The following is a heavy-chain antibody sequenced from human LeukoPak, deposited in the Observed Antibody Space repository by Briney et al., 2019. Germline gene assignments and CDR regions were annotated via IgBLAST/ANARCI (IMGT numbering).Heavy chain of an antibody. CDR3: AREASLTNVWGSYRWYYFDY. Sequence: PSETLSLTCTVSGGSISSSSYYWGWIRQPPGKGLEWIGSIYYSGSTYYNPSLKSRVTISVDTSKNQFSLKLSSVTAADTAVYYCAREASLTNVWGSYRWYYFDYWGQGTLVTVSS. J-gene: IGHJ4*02. CDR1: GGSISSSSYY. V-gene: IGHV4-39*07. CDR2: IYYSGST. D-gene: IGHD3-16*02.